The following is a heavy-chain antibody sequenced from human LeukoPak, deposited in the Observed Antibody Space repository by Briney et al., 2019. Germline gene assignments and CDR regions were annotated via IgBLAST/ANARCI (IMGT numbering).Heavy chain of an antibody. CDR1: GYTFTGYY. J-gene: IGHJ4*02. CDR2: INPNSGGT. D-gene: IGHD1-26*01. Sequence: ASVKVSCKATGYTFTGYYMHWVRQAPGQGLEWMGWINPNSGGTNYAQKFQGRVTMTRDTSISTAYMELSRLRSDDTAVYYCARGSQWELNTMGYWGQGTLVTVSS. V-gene: IGHV1-2*02. CDR3: ARGSQWELNTMGY.